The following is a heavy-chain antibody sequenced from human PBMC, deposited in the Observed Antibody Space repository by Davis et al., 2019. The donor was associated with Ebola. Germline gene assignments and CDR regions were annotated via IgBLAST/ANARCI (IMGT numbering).Heavy chain of an antibody. V-gene: IGHV3-30-3*01. Sequence: GGSLRLSCAASGFTFDDYAMHWVRQAPGKGLEWVAVISDEGNKKHYADSVKGRFTISRDNSKNTLYLQMNSLRAEDRAVYYCARGLLSYYYYGMDVWGQGTTVTVSS. CDR2: ISDEGNKK. J-gene: IGHJ6*02. CDR3: ARGLLSYYYYGMDV. CDR1: GFTFDDYA. D-gene: IGHD2/OR15-2a*01.